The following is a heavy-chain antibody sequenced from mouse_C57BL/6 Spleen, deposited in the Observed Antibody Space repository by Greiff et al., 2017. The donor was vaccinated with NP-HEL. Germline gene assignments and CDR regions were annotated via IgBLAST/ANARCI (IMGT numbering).Heavy chain of an antibody. CDR1: GFSLSTSGMG. Sequence: QVTLKESGPGILQSSQTLSLTCSFSGFSLSTSGMGVSWIRQPSGKGLEWLAHLSWGDDKRYNPSLKSQLTISKDTSRNQVFLKITSVDTADTATYYCARGGYWAMDYWGQGTSVTVSS. V-gene: IGHV8-12*01. J-gene: IGHJ4*01. CDR3: ARGGYWAMDY. CDR2: LSWGDDK.